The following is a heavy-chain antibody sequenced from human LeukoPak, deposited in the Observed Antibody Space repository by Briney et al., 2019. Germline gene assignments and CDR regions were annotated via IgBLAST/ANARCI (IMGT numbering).Heavy chain of an antibody. V-gene: IGHV3-15*01. CDR2: IKSKTDGGTT. D-gene: IGHD2-8*01. J-gene: IGHJ4*02. Sequence: GGSLRLSCAASGFTFSNAWMSWVRQAPGKGLEWVGRIKSKTDGGTTDYAAHVKGRFTISRDDSKNTLYLQMNSLKTEDTAVYYCTLGDCTNGVCYSSLFDYWGQGTLVTVSS. CDR1: GFTFSNAW. CDR3: TLGDCTNGVCYSSLFDY.